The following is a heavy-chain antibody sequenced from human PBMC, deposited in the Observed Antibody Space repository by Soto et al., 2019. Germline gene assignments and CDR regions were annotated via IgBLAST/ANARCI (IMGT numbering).Heavy chain of an antibody. V-gene: IGHV3-30*18. CDR3: AKDLIGIAESDY. Sequence: QVQLVESGGGVVQPGRSLRLSCAASGFTFSSYGMHWVRQGPGKGLEWVAVISYDGSNKYYADSVKGRFTISRDNSKNTLYLQMNSLRAEDTAVYYCAKDLIGIAESDYWGQGTLVTVSS. J-gene: IGHJ4*02. D-gene: IGHD2-8*01. CDR2: ISYDGSNK. CDR1: GFTFSSYG.